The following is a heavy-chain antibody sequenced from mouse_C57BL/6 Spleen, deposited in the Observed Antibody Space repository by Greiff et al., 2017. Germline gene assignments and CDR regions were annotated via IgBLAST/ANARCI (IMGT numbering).Heavy chain of an antibody. CDR2: IYPGSGST. V-gene: IGHV1-55*01. D-gene: IGHD1-1*01. CDR3: ARGAYYGSSEGDCDY. Sequence: QVQLQQPGAELVKPGASVKMSCTASGYTFPSYWITWVKQRPGHGLEWIGDIYPGSGSTNYNEKFKSKATLTVNTSSSTAYMQLSRLTSEDSAVYYCARGAYYGSSEGDCDYWGQGTTLTVSS. CDR1: GYTFPSYW. J-gene: IGHJ2*01.